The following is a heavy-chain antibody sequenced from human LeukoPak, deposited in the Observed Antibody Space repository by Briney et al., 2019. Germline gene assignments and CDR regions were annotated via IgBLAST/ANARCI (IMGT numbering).Heavy chain of an antibody. CDR2: INPNSGGT. V-gene: IGHV1-2*02. CDR3: ARGYSSYHYYYMDV. CDR1: GYTFTGYY. D-gene: IGHD5-18*01. J-gene: IGHJ6*03. Sequence: ASVKVSCKASGYTFTGYYMHWVRQAPGQGLEWMGWINPNSGGTNYAQKFQGRVTMTRDTSISTAYMELSRLRSEDTAVYYCARGYSSYHYYYMDVWGKGTTVTVSS.